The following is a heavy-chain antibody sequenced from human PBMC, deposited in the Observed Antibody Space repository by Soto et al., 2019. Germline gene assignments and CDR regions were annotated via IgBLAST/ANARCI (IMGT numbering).Heavy chain of an antibody. V-gene: IGHV5-51*01. J-gene: IGHJ6*02. CDR1: GYSFATYW. Sequence: GESLKISCKASGYSFATYWIGWVRQMPGKGLEWMGIIYPGDSDIRYSPSFEGQVTISADKSISTAYLQWGSLKASDTAMYYCARRRGSGNHYYYNCGMDFCGQGXTVIV. CDR2: IYPGDSDI. CDR3: ARRRGSGNHYYYNCGMDF. D-gene: IGHD1-26*01.